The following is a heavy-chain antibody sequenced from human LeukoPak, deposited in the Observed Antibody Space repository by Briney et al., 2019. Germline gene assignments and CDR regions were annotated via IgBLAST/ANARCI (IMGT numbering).Heavy chain of an antibody. CDR3: ARGGVCSDYTCSPGNWFDP. V-gene: IGHV3-33*01. CDR2: MWNDGKNE. CDR1: GFTFSNFG. Sequence: GGSLRLSCAASGFTFSNFGVHWVRQAPDKGLEWLAAMWNDGKNEYYADSVKGRFTISRDKSKNTMFLQMNSLRGEDTAVYYCARGGVCSDYTCSPGNWFDPWGQGTLVTVSS. J-gene: IGHJ5*02. D-gene: IGHD3-22*01.